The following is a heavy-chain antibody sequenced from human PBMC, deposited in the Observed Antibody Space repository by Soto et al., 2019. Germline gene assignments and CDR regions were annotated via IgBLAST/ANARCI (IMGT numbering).Heavy chain of an antibody. Sequence: EVQLVESGGGLVQPGGSLRLSCAASGLIFSNYKMHWVRQAPGKGLVWVSRINTDGSITDYADSVKGRFTVSRDNAKNPMYLQMNSLTADDTAVYYCARDTNGLHYWGQGTLVTVSS. D-gene: IGHD2-8*01. J-gene: IGHJ4*02. CDR1: GLIFSNYK. V-gene: IGHV3-74*01. CDR2: INTDGSIT. CDR3: ARDTNGLHY.